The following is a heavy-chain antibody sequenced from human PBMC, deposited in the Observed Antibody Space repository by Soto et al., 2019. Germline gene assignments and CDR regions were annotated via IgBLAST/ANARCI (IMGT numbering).Heavy chain of an antibody. J-gene: IGHJ1*01. CDR3: ARIPLPARGWARWIHFYYDS. CDR1: GGSISCSA. V-gene: IGHV4-59*12. D-gene: IGHD3-16*01. Sequence: NPSETLSLTCTISGGSISCSAWSWIRQPPGKGLEWIGFIHDSGSYNSKSSLRCRLNISFGPSSNQFSLSLRSVTAADTATYFCARIPLPARGWARWIHFYYDSWGRGAPVTVSS. CDR2: IHDSGSY.